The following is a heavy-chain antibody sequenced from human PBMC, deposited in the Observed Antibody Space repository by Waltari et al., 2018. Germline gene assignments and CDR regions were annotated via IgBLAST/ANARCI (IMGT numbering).Heavy chain of an antibody. D-gene: IGHD6-19*01. CDR2: VYYDGES. CDR1: GASLTTRGFY. Sequence: QVHLQESAPGLVKPSETLSLTCTVAGASLTTRGFYWGWVRQRPGKGLEWIGYVYYDGESFYSPSLTSRIVISLDKTKNQFSLNLGSVTAADTATYFCVRATAGAASPFDYWGKGTLVTVS. CDR3: VRATAGAASPFDY. V-gene: IGHV4-31*03. J-gene: IGHJ4*02.